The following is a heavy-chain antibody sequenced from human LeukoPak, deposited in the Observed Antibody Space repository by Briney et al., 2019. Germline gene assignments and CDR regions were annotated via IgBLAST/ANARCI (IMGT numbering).Heavy chain of an antibody. CDR2: INPNSRGT. CDR3: ARDQDGIPAADPYYYYYMDV. V-gene: IGHV1-2*02. CDR1: GYSFTGYY. D-gene: IGHD6-13*01. Sequence: ASVKVSCKASGYSFTGYYMHWVRQAPGQGLEWMGWINPNSRGTNYAQKFQGRATMTRDTSISTAYMELSRLRSDDTAVYYCARDQDGIPAADPYYYYYMDVWGKGTTVTVSS. J-gene: IGHJ6*03.